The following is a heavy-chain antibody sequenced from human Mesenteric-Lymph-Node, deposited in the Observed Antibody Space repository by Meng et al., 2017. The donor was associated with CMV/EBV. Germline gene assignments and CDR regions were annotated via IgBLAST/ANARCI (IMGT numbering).Heavy chain of an antibody. V-gene: IGHV3-30*02. CDR3: ASREDYCTSTTCHDY. J-gene: IGHJ4*02. D-gene: IGHD2-2*01. CDR1: GFSFSSYG. CDR2: IRYDGSNK. Sequence: GGPLRLSCAASGFSFSSYGLNWVRQAPGRGLEWVAFIRYDGSNKYYADSVKGRFTISRDNSKNTLYLQMNSLRADDTAVYYCASREDYCTSTTCHDYWGQGTLVTVSS.